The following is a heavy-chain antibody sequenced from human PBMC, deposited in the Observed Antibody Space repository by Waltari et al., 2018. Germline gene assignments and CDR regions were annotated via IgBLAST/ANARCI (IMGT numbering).Heavy chain of an antibody. CDR3: AKDRLPDRGVIIIDY. J-gene: IGHJ4*02. V-gene: IGHV3-30*18. CDR2: ISYDGSNK. D-gene: IGHD3-10*01. CDR1: GFTFSSYG. Sequence: QVQLVESGGGVVQPGRSLRLACAASGFTFSSYGMHWVRQAPGKGLEWVAVISYDGSNKYYADSVKGRFTISRDNSKNTLYLQMNSLRAEDTAVYYCAKDRLPDRGVIIIDYWGQGTLVTVSS.